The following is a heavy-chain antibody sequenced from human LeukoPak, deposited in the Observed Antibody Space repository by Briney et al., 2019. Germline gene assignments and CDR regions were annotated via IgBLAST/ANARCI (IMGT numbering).Heavy chain of an antibody. CDR1: GGSISSYY. Sequence: SETLSLTCTVSGGSISSYYWSWIRQPPGKGLEWIGYIYYSGSTNYNPSLKSRVTISVDTSKNQFSLKLSSVTAADTAVYYCARDRTTVGAFDIWGQGTMVTVSS. J-gene: IGHJ3*02. V-gene: IGHV4-59*01. CDR2: IYYSGST. D-gene: IGHD4-23*01. CDR3: ARDRTTVGAFDI.